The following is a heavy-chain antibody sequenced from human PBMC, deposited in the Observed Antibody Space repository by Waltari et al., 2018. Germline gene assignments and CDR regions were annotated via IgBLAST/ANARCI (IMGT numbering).Heavy chain of an antibody. CDR3: ARGGRGTVAGLGGMDV. CDR2: IYYTGST. J-gene: IGHJ6*02. D-gene: IGHD6-19*01. CDR1: GGSISSSIYF. Sequence: QLQLQESGPGLVKPSETLSLTCTVSGGSISSSIYFWGWIRQPPGEGLEWIGSIYYTGSTSYNPSLRSRVTISVDTSKNQFSLKLSSVTAADTAVYYCARGGRGTVAGLGGMDVWGQGTTVTVSS. V-gene: IGHV4-39*07.